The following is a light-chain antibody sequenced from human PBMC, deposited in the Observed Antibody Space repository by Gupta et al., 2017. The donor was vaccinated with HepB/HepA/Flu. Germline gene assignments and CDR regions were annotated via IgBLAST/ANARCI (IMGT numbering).Light chain of an antibody. J-gene: IGLJ2*01. CDR2: EVT. Sequence: QSALTQPASVSASPGQSLTISCTVTSSDVGNYDLVSWYQQHPGRAPNLIIYEVTGRPAGVSDRFSGSKSGNTASLTIAGLQADDESDYYCCSYAGSNTLIFGGGTKLTVL. CDR1: SSDVGNYDL. CDR3: CSYAGSNTLI. V-gene: IGLV2-23*02.